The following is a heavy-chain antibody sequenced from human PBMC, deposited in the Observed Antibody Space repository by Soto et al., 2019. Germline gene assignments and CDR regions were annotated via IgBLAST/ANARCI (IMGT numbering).Heavy chain of an antibody. CDR1: GGXVXSGGXY. V-gene: IGHV4-39*01. Sequence: QLQLQESGPGLVKPSETLSLTCAVSGGXVXSGGXYWGXIRQSPGKGLEWIGSVHDTGTTHYNPSLTSRVTISVDTSKNQFSLNVNSVTAADTAVYYCARGLSSPSAAGVWGQGTLVTVSS. D-gene: IGHD6-6*01. J-gene: IGHJ4*02. CDR2: VHDTGTT. CDR3: ARGLSSPSAAGV.